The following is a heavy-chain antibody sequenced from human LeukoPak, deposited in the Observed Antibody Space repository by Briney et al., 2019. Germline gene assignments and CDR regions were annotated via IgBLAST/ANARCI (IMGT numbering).Heavy chain of an antibody. CDR1: GFTFSNAW. CDR3: TTDFTYYYDSSGYYRSY. CDR2: IKSKTDGGTT. J-gene: IGHJ4*02. V-gene: IGHV3-15*01. D-gene: IGHD3-22*01. Sequence: GGSLRLSCAASGFTFSNAWMSWVRQAPGKGLEWVGRIKSKTDGGTTDYAVPVKGRFTISRDDSKNTLYLQMNSLKTEDTAVYYCTTDFTYYYDSSGYYRSYWGQGTLVTVSS.